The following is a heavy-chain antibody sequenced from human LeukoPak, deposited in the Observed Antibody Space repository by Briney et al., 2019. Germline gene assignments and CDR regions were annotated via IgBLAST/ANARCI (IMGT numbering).Heavy chain of an antibody. V-gene: IGHV3-20*04. D-gene: IGHD1-26*01. CDR1: GFTFDDYG. CDR3: AREFGGSYETGSYFDY. J-gene: IGHJ4*02. CDR2: INWNGGST. Sequence: PGGSLRLSCAASGFTFDDYGMSWVRQAPGKGLEWVSGINWNGGSTGYADSVKGRFTISRDNAKNSLYLQMNSLRAEDTALYYCAREFGGSYETGSYFDYWGQGTLVTVSS.